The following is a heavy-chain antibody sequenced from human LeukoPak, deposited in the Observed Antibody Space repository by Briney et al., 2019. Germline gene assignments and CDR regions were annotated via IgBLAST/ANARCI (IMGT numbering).Heavy chain of an antibody. CDR3: ARGGVGIAAAGTQTFDY. Sequence: ASVKVSCKASGYTFTGYHIHWVRQAPGQGPEWMAWINPNSGGTKYAQKFQGRVTMTRDMSTSTVYMELSSLRSEDTAVYYCARGGVGIAAAGTQTFDYWGQGTLVTVSS. CDR1: GYTFTGYH. D-gene: IGHD6-13*01. V-gene: IGHV1-2*02. CDR2: INPNSGGT. J-gene: IGHJ4*02.